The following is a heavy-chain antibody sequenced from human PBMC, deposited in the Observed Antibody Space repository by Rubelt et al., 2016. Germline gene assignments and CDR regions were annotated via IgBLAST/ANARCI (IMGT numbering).Heavy chain of an antibody. D-gene: IGHD6-19*01. CDR1: GGSIRSSSLF. Sequence: QLLLQESGPGLVKPSETLSLTCSVSGGSIRSSSLFWAWIRQPPGKGLEWIGSLSYTGSTSYNPPLKSRVTISLHTSNRQFSLRLGSVTAAETAVYYCARHPLSSGCPDYWGQGTLVTVSS. CDR2: LSYTGST. CDR3: ARHPLSSGCPDY. V-gene: IGHV4-39*07. J-gene: IGHJ4*02.